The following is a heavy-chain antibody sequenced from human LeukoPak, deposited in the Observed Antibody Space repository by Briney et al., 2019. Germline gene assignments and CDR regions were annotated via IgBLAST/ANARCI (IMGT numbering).Heavy chain of an antibody. CDR3: ARAAYSYGSDY. V-gene: IGHV3-33*01. CDR1: GFTFSSYG. D-gene: IGHD5-18*01. J-gene: IGHJ4*02. Sequence: PGGSLRLSCAASGFTFSSYGMHWVRQAPGKGLEWVAVIWYDGSNKYYADSVKGRFTISRDNSKNTLYLQMNSLGAEDTAVYYCARAAYSYGSDYWGQGTLVTVSS. CDR2: IWYDGSNK.